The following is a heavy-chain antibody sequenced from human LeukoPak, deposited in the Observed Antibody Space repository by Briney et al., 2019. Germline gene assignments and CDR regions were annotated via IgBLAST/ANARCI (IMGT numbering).Heavy chain of an antibody. J-gene: IGHJ4*02. CDR3: TVQQYGSGRNY. CDR2: ISAYNGNT. Sequence: ASVKVSCKASGGTFSSYAISWVRQAPGQGLEWMGWISAYNGNTNYAQKLQGRVTMTTDTSTSTAYMELRSLRSDDTAVYYCTVQQYGSGRNYWGQGTLVTVSS. V-gene: IGHV1-18*01. D-gene: IGHD3-10*01. CDR1: GGTFSSYA.